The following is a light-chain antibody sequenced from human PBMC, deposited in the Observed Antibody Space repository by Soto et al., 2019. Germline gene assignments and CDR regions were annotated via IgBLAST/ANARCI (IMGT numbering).Light chain of an antibody. J-gene: IGKJ2*01. CDR1: QSVSSSY. Sequence: EIVLTQSPGTLSLSPGERATLSCRASQSVSSSYLAWYQQKPGQAPRLLIYGASSRATGIPDRFSGSGSGTDFTLTISRLEPKDFAVYFCQQYGNSPPNTFGQGTKVEI. V-gene: IGKV3-20*01. CDR2: GAS. CDR3: QQYGNSPPNT.